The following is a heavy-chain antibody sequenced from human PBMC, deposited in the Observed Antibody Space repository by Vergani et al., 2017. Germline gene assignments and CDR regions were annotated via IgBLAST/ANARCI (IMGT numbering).Heavy chain of an antibody. J-gene: IGHJ1*01. V-gene: IGHV4-39*01. D-gene: IGHD3-3*01. CDR1: GGSISSSSYY. CDR3: ASLYYDFWSGYPRGYFQH. Sequence: QLQLQESGPGLVKPSETLSLTCTVSGGSISSSSYYWGWIRQPPGKGLEWIGSIYYSGSTYYNPSLKSRVTISVDTSKNQFSLKLSSVTAADTAVYYCASLYYDFWSGYPRGYFQHWGQGTLVTVSS. CDR2: IYYSGST.